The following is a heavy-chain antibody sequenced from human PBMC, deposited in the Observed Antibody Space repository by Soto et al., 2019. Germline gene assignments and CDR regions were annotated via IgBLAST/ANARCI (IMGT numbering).Heavy chain of an antibody. D-gene: IGHD1-7*01. CDR3: TIWNYGNWFDP. CDR1: GFTFSNAW. V-gene: IGHV3-15*01. Sequence: PGGSLRLSCAASGFTFSNAWMSWVRQAPGKGLEWVGRIKSKTDGGTTDYAAPVKGRFTISRDDSKNTLYLQMNSLKTEDTAVYYCTIWNYGNWFDPWGQGTLVTVSS. J-gene: IGHJ5*02. CDR2: IKSKTDGGTT.